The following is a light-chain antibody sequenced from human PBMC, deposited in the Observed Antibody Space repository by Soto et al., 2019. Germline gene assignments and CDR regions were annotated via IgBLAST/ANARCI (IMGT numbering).Light chain of an antibody. CDR2: DVN. CDR1: SSDVGGYNY. V-gene: IGLV2-14*01. Sequence: QSVLTQPASVSGTPGQSITISCTGTSSDVGGYNYVSWYQQYPGKAPKLIIYDVNNRPSGVSCRFSGSKSGNTASLTISGLQAEDEADYYCNSYAGTSYVFGTGTKVTV. CDR3: NSYAGTSYV. J-gene: IGLJ1*01.